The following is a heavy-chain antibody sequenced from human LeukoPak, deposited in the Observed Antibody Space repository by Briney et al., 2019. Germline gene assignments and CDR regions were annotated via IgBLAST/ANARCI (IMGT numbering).Heavy chain of an antibody. CDR2: IYNSGST. D-gene: IGHD5-12*01. V-gene: IGHV4-61*02. J-gene: IGHJ4*02. CDR1: GDSISSGGFY. Sequence: PSETLSRTCTVSGDSISSGGFYWGWIRQPAGKGLEWIGRIYNSGSTNYNPSLRSRVTISVDTSKNQFSLKLNSVTAADTAVYYCARDYDDFFDYWGQGTLVTVSS. CDR3: ARDYDDFFDY.